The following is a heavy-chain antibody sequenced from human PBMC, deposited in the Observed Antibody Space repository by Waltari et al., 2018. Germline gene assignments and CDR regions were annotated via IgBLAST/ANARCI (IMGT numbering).Heavy chain of an antibody. CDR2: IYHSGST. V-gene: IGHV4-39*07. J-gene: IGHJ3*02. CDR1: GGSISSSSYY. D-gene: IGHD1-7*01. CDR3: ARLELGAFDI. Sequence: QVQLQESGPGLVKPSETLSLTCAVSGGSISSSSYYWGWIRQPPGKGLEWIGSIYHSGSTYYNPSLKSRVTISVDTSKNQFSLKLSSVTAADTAVYYCARLELGAFDIWGQGTMVTVSS.